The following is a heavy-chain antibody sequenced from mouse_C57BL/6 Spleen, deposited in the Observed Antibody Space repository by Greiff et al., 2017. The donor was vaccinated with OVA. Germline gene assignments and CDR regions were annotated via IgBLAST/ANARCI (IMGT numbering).Heavy chain of an antibody. Sequence: EVQLQESVAELVRPGASVKLSCTASGFNIKNTYMHWVKQRPEQGLEWIGRIDPANGNTKYAPKFQGKATITADTSSNTAYLQLSSLTSEDTAIYYCAREENYYGSSYDYAMDYWGQGTSVTVAS. CDR1: GFNIKNTY. CDR3: AREENYYGSSYDYAMDY. V-gene: IGHV14-3*01. J-gene: IGHJ4*01. CDR2: IDPANGNT. D-gene: IGHD1-1*01.